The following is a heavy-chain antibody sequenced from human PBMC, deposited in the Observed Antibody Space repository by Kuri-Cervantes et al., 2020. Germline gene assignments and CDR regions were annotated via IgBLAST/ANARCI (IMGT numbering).Heavy chain of an antibody. CDR1: GFTFSSYA. CDR2: ISYDGSNK. Sequence: GESLKISCAASGFTFSSYAMHWVRQAPGKGLEWVAVISYDGSNKYYADSVKGRFTISRDNSKNTLYLQMNSLRAEDTAVYHCAHLITRVAYFDYWGQGTLVTVSS. D-gene: IGHD2-15*01. CDR3: AHLITRVAYFDY. V-gene: IGHV3-30-3*01. J-gene: IGHJ4*02.